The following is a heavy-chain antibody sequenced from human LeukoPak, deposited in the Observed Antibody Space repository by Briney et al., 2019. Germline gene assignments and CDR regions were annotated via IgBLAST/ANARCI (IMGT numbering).Heavy chain of an antibody. CDR3: AGPQTDYYDSSGYYSTFHY. CDR2: IIPIFGTA. CDR1: GYTFTGYY. D-gene: IGHD3-22*01. V-gene: IGHV1-69*13. Sequence: ASVKVSCKASGYTFTGYYIHWVRQAPGQGLEWMGGIIPIFGTANYAQKFQGRVTITADESTSTAYMELSSLRSEDTAVYYCAGPQTDYYDSSGYYSTFHYWGQGTLVTVSS. J-gene: IGHJ4*02.